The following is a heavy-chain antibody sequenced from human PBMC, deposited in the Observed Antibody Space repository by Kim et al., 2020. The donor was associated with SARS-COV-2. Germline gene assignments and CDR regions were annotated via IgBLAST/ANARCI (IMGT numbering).Heavy chain of an antibody. Sequence: GGSLRLSCAASGFTFSDYWMTWVRQAPGKGLEWVANIKQNGSETYYVDSVKGRFTISRDNAQNSVYLQMNSLRAEDTAVYYCATGPLDYWGQGIRVTVSS. V-gene: IGHV3-7*01. J-gene: IGHJ4*02. CDR2: IKQNGSET. CDR1: GFTFSDYW. CDR3: ATGPLDY.